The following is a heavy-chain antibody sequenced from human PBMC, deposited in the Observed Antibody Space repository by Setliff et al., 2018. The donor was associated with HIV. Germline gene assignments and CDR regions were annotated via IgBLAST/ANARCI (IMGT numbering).Heavy chain of an antibody. CDR1: GYTLTEVS. CDR2: FDPEDDET. V-gene: IGHV1-24*01. J-gene: IGHJ3*02. D-gene: IGHD2-15*01. CDR3: ARGRVYCSGGKCVVVGFDI. Sequence: GASVKVSCKVSGYTLTEVSIHWVRQAPGKGLEWMGGFDPEDDETVYAQKFQGRVTMTEDTSTDTAYMELSSLTSEDTAMYYCARGRVYCSGGKCVVVGFDIWGQGTVVTVSS.